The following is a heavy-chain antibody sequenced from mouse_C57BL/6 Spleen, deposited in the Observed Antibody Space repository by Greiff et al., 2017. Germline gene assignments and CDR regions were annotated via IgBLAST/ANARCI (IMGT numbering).Heavy chain of an antibody. CDR2: IDPETGGT. V-gene: IGHV1-15*01. J-gene: IGHJ2*01. Sequence: VKLMESGAELVRPGASVTLSCKASGYTFTDYEMHWVKQTPVHGLEWIGAIDPETGGTAYNQKFKGKAILTADKSSSTAYMELRSLTSEDSAVYYCTGYLFDYWGQGTTLTVSS. CDR3: TGYLFDY. CDR1: GYTFTDYE.